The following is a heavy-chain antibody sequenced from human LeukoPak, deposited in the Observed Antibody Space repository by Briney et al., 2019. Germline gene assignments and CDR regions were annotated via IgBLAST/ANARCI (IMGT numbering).Heavy chain of an antibody. J-gene: IGHJ4*02. D-gene: IGHD2-15*01. CDR2: ISGSGGST. CDR3: AEAGYCSGGSCYSRGYHFDY. Sequence: SGGSLRLSCAASGFTFSSYAMSWVRQAPGKGLEWVSAISGSGGSTYYADSVKGRFTISRDNSKNTLYLQMNSLRAEDTAVYYCAEAGYCSGGSCYSRGYHFDYWGQGTLVTVSS. V-gene: IGHV3-23*01. CDR1: GFTFSSYA.